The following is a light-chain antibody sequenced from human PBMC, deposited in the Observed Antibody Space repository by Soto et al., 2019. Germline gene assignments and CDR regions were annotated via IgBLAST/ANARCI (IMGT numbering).Light chain of an antibody. Sequence: QSVLTQPASVSGSPGQSITISCTGTTIDVGSYSLVSWYQHRPGKAPQLMIYEASKRPSGVSNRFSGSKSGNTASLTISGLQAEDEADYYCYSYGGSYYVFGTGTKVTVL. J-gene: IGLJ1*01. CDR1: TIDVGSYSL. CDR3: YSYGGSYYV. V-gene: IGLV2-23*01. CDR2: EAS.